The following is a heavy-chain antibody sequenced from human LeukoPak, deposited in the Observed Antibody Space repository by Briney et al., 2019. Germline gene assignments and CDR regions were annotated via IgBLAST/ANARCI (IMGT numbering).Heavy chain of an antibody. CDR3: AKDAYYDILTGYPVGYFQH. Sequence: AGGSLILSCAASGFTFSSYAMSWVRQAPGKGLEWVSAISGSGGSTYYADSVKGRFTISRDNSKNTLYLQMNSLRAEDTAVYYCAKDAYYDILTGYPVGYFQHWGQGTLVTVSS. V-gene: IGHV3-23*01. CDR1: GFTFSSYA. CDR2: ISGSGGST. D-gene: IGHD3-9*01. J-gene: IGHJ1*01.